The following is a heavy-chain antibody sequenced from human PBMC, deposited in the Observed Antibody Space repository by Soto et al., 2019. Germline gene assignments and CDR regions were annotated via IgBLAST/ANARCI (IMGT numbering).Heavy chain of an antibody. J-gene: IGHJ4*02. CDR2: ISTDGSVT. Sequence: EVQLVESGGGLVQPGGSLRLSCAASGLTFSSYWMHWVRQAPGKGLVWVSRISTDGSVTTYADSVKGRFTISRDNDKNTLYLQMNSLRTEDTAVYYCARAPYSSGWWGFDYWCQGTLVTVSS. CDR1: GLTFSSYW. V-gene: IGHV3-74*01. CDR3: ARAPYSSGWWGFDY. D-gene: IGHD6-19*01.